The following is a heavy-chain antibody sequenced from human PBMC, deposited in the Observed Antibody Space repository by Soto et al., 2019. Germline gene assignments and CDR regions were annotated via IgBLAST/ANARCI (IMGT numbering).Heavy chain of an antibody. CDR3: AKDSGVNDILTGYPFDY. CDR1: GFTFSSYA. D-gene: IGHD3-9*01. J-gene: IGHJ4*02. CDR2: ISGSGGST. Sequence: SLRLSCAASGFTFSSYAMSWVRQAPGKGLEWVSAISGSGGSTYYADSVKGRFTISRDNSKNTLYLQMNSLRAEDTAVYYCAKDSGVNDILTGYPFDYWGQGTLVTVSS. V-gene: IGHV3-23*01.